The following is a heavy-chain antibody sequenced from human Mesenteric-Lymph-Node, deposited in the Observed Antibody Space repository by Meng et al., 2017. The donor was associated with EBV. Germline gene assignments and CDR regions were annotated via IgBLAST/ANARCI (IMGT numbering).Heavy chain of an antibody. V-gene: IGHV3-33*01. Sequence: QVQLVGSGGGVVQHGRSLRLSCAASGFTFSRYGMHWVRQAPGKGLEWVAVIWYDGSKTYYAESVEGRFTISRDNSKNTLYLQMNSLRVEDTGVYYCVGSGVVVATLDFWGQGTLVTVSS. D-gene: IGHD2-15*01. CDR1: GFTFSRYG. CDR3: VGSGVVVATLDF. CDR2: IWYDGSKT. J-gene: IGHJ4*02.